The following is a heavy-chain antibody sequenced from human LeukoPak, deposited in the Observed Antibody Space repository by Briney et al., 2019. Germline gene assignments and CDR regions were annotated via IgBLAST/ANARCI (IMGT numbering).Heavy chain of an antibody. CDR1: GFTFSNAW. J-gene: IGHJ4*02. V-gene: IGHV3-15*01. CDR3: TTRADYYDSSGYYIFVFDY. CDR2: IKSKTDGGTT. D-gene: IGHD3-22*01. Sequence: GGSLRLSCAASGFTFSNAWMSWVRQAPGKGLEWVGRIKSKTDGGTTDYAAPVKGRFTISRDDSKNTLYLQMNSLKTEDTAVYYCTTRADYYDSSGYYIFVFDYWGQGTLVTVSS.